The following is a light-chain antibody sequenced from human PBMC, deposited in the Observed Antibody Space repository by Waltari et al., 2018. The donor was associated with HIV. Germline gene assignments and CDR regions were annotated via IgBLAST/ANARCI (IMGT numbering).Light chain of an antibody. CDR2: TTS. CDR1: PNNTTI. V-gene: IGKV1-39*01. CDR3: QQSYRIPYT. J-gene: IGKJ2*01. Sequence: DIQMTQSPSPLSASLGGRVTIACRASPNNTTILNWYQQRPWRAPELLIYTTSNLQSGVPSRFIGSWSGTNFVLTITNVQPEDLATYSCQQSYRIPYTFGQGTKVHI.